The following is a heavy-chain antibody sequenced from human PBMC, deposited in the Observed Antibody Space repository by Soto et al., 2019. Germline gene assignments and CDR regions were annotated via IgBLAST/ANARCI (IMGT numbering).Heavy chain of an antibody. V-gene: IGHV3-15*01. J-gene: IGHJ4*02. CDR1: GFTFSNAW. Sequence: EVQLVESGGGLVKPGGSLRLSCAASGFTFSNAWMSWVRQAPGKGLEWVGRIKSKTDGGTTDYAAPVKGRFTISRDDSKNTLYLQMNRLKTEDTAVYYCTTVRSYYDFWSGYPEDYWGQGTLVTVSS. CDR3: TTVRSYYDFWSGYPEDY. CDR2: IKSKTDGGTT. D-gene: IGHD3-3*01.